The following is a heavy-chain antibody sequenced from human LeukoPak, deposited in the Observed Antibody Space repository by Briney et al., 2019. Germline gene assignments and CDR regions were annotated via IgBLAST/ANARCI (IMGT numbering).Heavy chain of an antibody. Sequence: GESLKISCKGSGYSFTSYWIGWVRQMPGKGLEWMGIIYPGDSDTRYSPSFQGHVTISAVKSISTAYLQWSSLKASDTAMYYRARRDSSGWYYFDYWGQGTLVTVSS. CDR3: ARRDSSGWYYFDY. J-gene: IGHJ4*02. D-gene: IGHD6-19*01. V-gene: IGHV5-51*01. CDR2: IYPGDSDT. CDR1: GYSFTSYW.